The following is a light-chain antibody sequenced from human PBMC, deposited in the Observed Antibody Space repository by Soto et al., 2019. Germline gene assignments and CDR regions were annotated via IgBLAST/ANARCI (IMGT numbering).Light chain of an antibody. Sequence: EIVMTQSPATLSVSPGERVTLSCRASQSVTRNLAWYQHTPCQSPRLLISAVSSGATGPPSRFSGSGSGTDFTLTISSLQSEDAADYYCQQYHHWPVTFGGGTKVEIK. V-gene: IGKV3-15*01. J-gene: IGKJ4*01. CDR2: AVS. CDR3: QQYHHWPVT. CDR1: QSVTRN.